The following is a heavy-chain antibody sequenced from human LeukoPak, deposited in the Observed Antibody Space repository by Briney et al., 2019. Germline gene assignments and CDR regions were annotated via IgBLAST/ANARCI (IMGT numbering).Heavy chain of an antibody. J-gene: IGHJ4*02. CDR2: ISGSGNSM. Sequence: GGSLRLSCAASGFTFSSYEMNWVRQAPGKGLEWVAYISGSGNSMYYTDSVRGRFTISRDNARNSLFLHMSSLRADGTAVFYCVRGKRRFDYWGRGTLVSVSS. CDR3: VRGKRRFDY. V-gene: IGHV3-48*03. CDR1: GFTFSSYE.